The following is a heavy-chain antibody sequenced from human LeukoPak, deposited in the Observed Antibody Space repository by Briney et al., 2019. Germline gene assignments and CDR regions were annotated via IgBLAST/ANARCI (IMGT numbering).Heavy chain of an antibody. CDR1: GFTFSSYS. D-gene: IGHD2-2*01. V-gene: IGHV3-21*01. CDR3: ASIDIGYCSSTSCDNWFDP. Sequence: PGGSLRLSCASSGFTFSSYSMNWLRQAPGKGLEWVSSISSSSSYIYYADSVKGRFTISRDDANNSLYLQMNSLRAEDTAVYYCASIDIGYCSSTSCDNWFDPWGQGTLVTVSS. CDR2: ISSSSSYI. J-gene: IGHJ5*02.